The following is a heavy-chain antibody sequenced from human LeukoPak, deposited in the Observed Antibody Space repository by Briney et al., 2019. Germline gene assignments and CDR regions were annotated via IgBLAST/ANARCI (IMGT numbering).Heavy chain of an antibody. CDR2: LIPVFDTG. D-gene: IGHD6-19*01. CDR1: GGSFSTNA. CDR3: TRDLGYGSGGNY. V-gene: IGHV1-69*01. Sequence: ASVKVSCKASGGSFSTNAISWVRQAPGQGLEWMGALIPVFDTGTYSQKFQDRLTITADQSTSTVYMELSSLTSEDTAVYYCTRDLGYGSGGNYWGQGTLVTVSS. J-gene: IGHJ4*02.